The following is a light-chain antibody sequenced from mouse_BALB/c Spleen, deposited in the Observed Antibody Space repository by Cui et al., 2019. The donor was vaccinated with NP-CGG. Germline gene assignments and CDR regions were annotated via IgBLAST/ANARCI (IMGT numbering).Light chain of an antibody. J-gene: IGLJ1*01. CDR3: ALWYSNHWV. Sequence: VVTQESALTTSPGETVTLTCRSSTGAVTTSNYANWVQEKPYHLFTGLIGGTNNRVPGVPARFSGSLIGDKAALTITGAQTEDEAIYFCALWYSNHWVFGGGTKLTVL. CDR1: TGAVTTSNY. V-gene: IGLV1*01. CDR2: GTN.